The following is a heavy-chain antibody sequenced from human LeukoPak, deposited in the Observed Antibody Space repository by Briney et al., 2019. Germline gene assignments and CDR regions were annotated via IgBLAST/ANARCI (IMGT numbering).Heavy chain of an antibody. CDR2: FDPEDGET. Sequence: ASVKVSCKVSGYTLTELSMHWVRQAPGKGLEWMGGFDPEDGETIYAQKFQGRVTMTRNTSISTAYMELSSLRSEDTAVYYCAIRFPRGSGSAIDYWGQGTLVTVSS. CDR3: AIRFPRGSGSAIDY. CDR1: GYTLTELS. V-gene: IGHV1-24*01. J-gene: IGHJ4*02. D-gene: IGHD3-10*01.